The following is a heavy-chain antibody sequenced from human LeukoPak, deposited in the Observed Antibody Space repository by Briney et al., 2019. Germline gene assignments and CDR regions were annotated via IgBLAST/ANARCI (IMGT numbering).Heavy chain of an antibody. J-gene: IGHJ5*02. CDR3: ARTYGGNSRENWFDP. CDR1: GGTLSSYA. D-gene: IGHD4-23*01. V-gene: IGHV1-69*10. CDR2: IIPILGIA. Sequence: GASVKVSCKAPGGTLSSYAISWVRQAPGQGLEWMGGIIPILGIANYAQKFQGRVTITADKSTSTAYMELSSLRSEDTAVYYCARTYGGNSRENWFDPWGQGTLVTVSS.